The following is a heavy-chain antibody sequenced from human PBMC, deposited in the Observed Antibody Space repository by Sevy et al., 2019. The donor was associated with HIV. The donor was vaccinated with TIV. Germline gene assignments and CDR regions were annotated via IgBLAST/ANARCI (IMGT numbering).Heavy chain of an antibody. CDR3: AGERGTVADGTSYYNGMGV. D-gene: IGHD6-13*01. CDR2: IKQDGSEK. Sequence: GGSLRLSCAASGFTFSRFWMSWVRQAPGKGLEWVANIKQDGSEKQYVDSVKGRFTISRDNAENSLYLQMSSLRAGDTAVYYCAGERGTVADGTSYYNGMGVWGQGTTVTVSS. CDR1: GFTFSRFW. V-gene: IGHV3-7*01. J-gene: IGHJ6*02.